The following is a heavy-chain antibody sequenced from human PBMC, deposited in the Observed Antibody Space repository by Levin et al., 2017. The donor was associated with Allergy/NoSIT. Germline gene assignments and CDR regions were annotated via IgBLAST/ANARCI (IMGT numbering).Heavy chain of an antibody. V-gene: IGHV4-59*01. J-gene: IGHJ6*02. CDR3: ATVPVYGMDV. CDR1: GAFISNYY. Sequence: ASETLSLTCTISGAFISNYYWSWIRQPPGKGLEWIGFISYSGSTTYNPSLDSRTIISIDLSKNHFSLRLRSVTAADTAVYYCATVPVYGMDVWGQGTTVTVS. D-gene: IGHD2-8*02. CDR2: ISYSGST.